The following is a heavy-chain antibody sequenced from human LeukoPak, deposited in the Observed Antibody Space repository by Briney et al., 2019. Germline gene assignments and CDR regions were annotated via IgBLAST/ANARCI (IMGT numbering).Heavy chain of an antibody. D-gene: IGHD6-19*01. CDR1: GGSFSGYY. CDR2: INHSGST. Sequence: PTETLSLTCAVYGGSFSGYYWSWIRQPPGKGLEWIGEINHSGSTNYNPSLKSRVTISVDTSKNQFSLKLSSVTAADTAVYYCARGTLAGYYYYMDVWGKGTTVTISS. V-gene: IGHV4-34*01. CDR3: ARGTLAGYYYYMDV. J-gene: IGHJ6*03.